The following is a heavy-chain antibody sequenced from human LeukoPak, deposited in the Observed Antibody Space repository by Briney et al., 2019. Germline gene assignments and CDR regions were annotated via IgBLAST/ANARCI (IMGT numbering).Heavy chain of an antibody. CDR1: GFTFSSFG. V-gene: IGHV3-23*01. CDR3: AKDPFIAAAGTGYYYMDV. Sequence: GGSLRLSCAASGFTFSSFGMRWVRQAPGKGLEWVSAISGSGGTTYCADSVKGRFTISRDNSKNTLYLQMNSLRAEDTAVYYCAKDPFIAAAGTGYYYMDVWGKGTTVTISS. CDR2: ISGSGGTT. J-gene: IGHJ6*03. D-gene: IGHD6-13*01.